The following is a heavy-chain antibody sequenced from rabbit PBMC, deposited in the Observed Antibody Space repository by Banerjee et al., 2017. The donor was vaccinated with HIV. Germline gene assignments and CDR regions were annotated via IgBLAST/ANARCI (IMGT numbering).Heavy chain of an antibody. CDR3: ARSAGYGYVTGIYYFNL. CDR1: GFTLSSSYY. J-gene: IGHJ4*01. CDR2: IDTGVSGST. V-gene: IGHV1S40*01. Sequence: QSLEESGGDLVKPGASLTLTCTASGFTLSSSYYICWVRQAPGKGLELIACIDTGVSGSTYYASWAKGRFTISKTSSTTVTLQMTSLTAADTATYFCARSAGYGYVTGIYYFNLWGPGTLVTVS. D-gene: IGHD6-1*01.